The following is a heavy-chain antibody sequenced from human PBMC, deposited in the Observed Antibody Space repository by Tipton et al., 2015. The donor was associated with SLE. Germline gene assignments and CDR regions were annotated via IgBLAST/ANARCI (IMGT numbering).Heavy chain of an antibody. V-gene: IGHV3-30*14. Sequence: SLRLSCAASGFTFSSYAMRWVRQAPGKGLEWVAVISYDGSNKYYADSVKGRFTISRHNSKNTLYLQMNSLRAEDTAVYYCAREYYDFWSGSYKGAFDIWGQGTMVTVSS. CDR3: AREYYDFWSGSYKGAFDI. J-gene: IGHJ3*02. CDR1: GFTFSSYA. CDR2: ISYDGSNK. D-gene: IGHD3-3*01.